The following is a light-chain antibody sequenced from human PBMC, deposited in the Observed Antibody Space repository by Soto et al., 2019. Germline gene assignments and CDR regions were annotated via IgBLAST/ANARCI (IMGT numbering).Light chain of an antibody. J-gene: IGKJ1*01. V-gene: IGKV1-39*01. CDR2: AAS. CDR1: QGISTY. Sequence: DIPLTQSQSSLSASLLDRVPIXCRASQGISTYLNWYQQKPGKAPKLLIYAASSLQSGVPSRFSGSGSETDFTLTVSSLQPEDFASYSCQQSYSTTWTFGQGTKVDNK. CDR3: QQSYSTTWT.